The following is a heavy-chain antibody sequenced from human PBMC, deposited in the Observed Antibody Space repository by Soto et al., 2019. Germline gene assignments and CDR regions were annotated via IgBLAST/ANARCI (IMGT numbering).Heavy chain of an antibody. D-gene: IGHD5-12*01. CDR1: GGSFSGYY. J-gene: IGHJ4*02. CDR2: INHSGST. Sequence: SETLSLTGAVYGGSFSGYYWSWIRQHTGKGLEWIGEINHSGSTNYNPSLKSRVTILVDTSKNQFSLKLSSVTAADTAVYYCATGPGGYPPSYWGQGTLVTVSS. V-gene: IGHV4-34*01. CDR3: ATGPGGYPPSY.